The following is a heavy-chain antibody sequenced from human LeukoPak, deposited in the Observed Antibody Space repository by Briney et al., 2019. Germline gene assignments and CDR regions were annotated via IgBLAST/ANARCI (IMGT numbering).Heavy chain of an antibody. J-gene: IGHJ4*02. Sequence: SETLSLTCAVYGGSFSGYYWSWIRQPPGKGLEWIGEINHSGSTNCNPSLKSRVTISVDTSKNQFSLKLSSVTAADTAVYYCARGGRYYDSSGYYSPQGGGDYWGQGTLVTVSS. CDR2: INHSGST. D-gene: IGHD3-22*01. V-gene: IGHV4-34*01. CDR1: GGSFSGYY. CDR3: ARGGRYYDSSGYYSPQGGGDY.